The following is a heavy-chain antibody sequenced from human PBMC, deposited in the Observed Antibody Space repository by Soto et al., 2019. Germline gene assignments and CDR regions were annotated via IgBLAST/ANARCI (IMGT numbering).Heavy chain of an antibody. V-gene: IGHV4-61*01. CDR1: GGSVSSGSYY. CDR2: IHYSGST. J-gene: IGHJ3*02. Sequence: QVQLQESGPGLVKPSETLSLTCTVSGGSVSSGSYYWNWIRQPPGKGLEWIGFIHYSGSTNYNPSLKSRVTISGDTSKKQCSLKLHSVTAADTAVYYCARYSSPEFDAFDIWGQGTMVTVSS. CDR3: ARYSSPEFDAFDI. D-gene: IGHD6-13*01.